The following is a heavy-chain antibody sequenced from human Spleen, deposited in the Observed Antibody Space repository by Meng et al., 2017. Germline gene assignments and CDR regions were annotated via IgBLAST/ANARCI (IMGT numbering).Heavy chain of an antibody. V-gene: IGHV4-31*01. CDR1: GGSISSGGYY. D-gene: IGHD4-17*01. CDR3: ARTTVNRRFDP. Sequence: LRLSCTVSGGSISSGGYYWSWIRQHPGKGLEWIGYIYYSGSTYYNPSLKSLVTISVDTSKNQFSLKLSSVTAADTAVYYCARTTVNRRFDPWGQGTLVTVSS. CDR2: IYYSGST. J-gene: IGHJ5*02.